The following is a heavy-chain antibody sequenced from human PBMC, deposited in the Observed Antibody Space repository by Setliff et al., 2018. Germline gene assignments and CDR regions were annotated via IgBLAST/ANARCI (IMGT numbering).Heavy chain of an antibody. V-gene: IGHV3-7*01. CDR2: IKQDGSEK. J-gene: IGHJ3*02. Sequence: GGSLRLSCAASGFTFSSYWMSWVRQAPGKGLEWVANIKQDGSEKYYVDSVKGRFTISRDNAKNSLYLQMSSLRAEDTAVYYCARDATYYDFWSDYSPDAFDIWGQGTMVTVSS. CDR1: GFTFSSYW. D-gene: IGHD3-3*01. CDR3: ARDATYYDFWSDYSPDAFDI.